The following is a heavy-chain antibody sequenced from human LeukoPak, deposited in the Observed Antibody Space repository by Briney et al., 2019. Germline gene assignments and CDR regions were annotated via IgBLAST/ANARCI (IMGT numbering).Heavy chain of an antibody. V-gene: IGHV1-18*01. CDR1: GYTFTSYG. Sequence: GASVKVSCKASGYTFTSYGISWVRQAPGQGLEWMGWISAYNGNTNYAQKLQGRVTMTTDTSTSTAYMELRSLRSDDTAVYYCARVPRFSYYYDSSRGYYFDYWGQGTLVTVSS. CDR2: ISAYNGNT. J-gene: IGHJ4*02. CDR3: ARVPRFSYYYDSSRGYYFDY. D-gene: IGHD3-22*01.